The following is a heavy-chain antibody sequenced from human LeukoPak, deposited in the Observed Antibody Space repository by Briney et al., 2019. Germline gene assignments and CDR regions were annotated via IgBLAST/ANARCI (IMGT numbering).Heavy chain of an antibody. V-gene: IGHV3-15*01. J-gene: IGHJ4*02. CDR1: GFTFSNAW. Sequence: PGGSLRLSCAASGFTFSNAWMSWVRQAPGKGLEWVGRIKSKTDGGTTDYAAPVKGRFTISRDDSKNTLYLQMNSLKTEDTAVYYCTHSRMTYYYDSSAYYERDYFDYWGQGTLVTVSS. CDR3: THSRMTYYYDSSAYYERDYFDY. D-gene: IGHD3-22*01. CDR2: IKSKTDGGTT.